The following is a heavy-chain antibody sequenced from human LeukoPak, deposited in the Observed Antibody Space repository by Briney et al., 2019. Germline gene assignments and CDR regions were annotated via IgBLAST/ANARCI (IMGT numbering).Heavy chain of an antibody. J-gene: IGHJ5*02. Sequence: GGSLRLSCAASGFTFSSYGMHWVRQAPGKGLEWVAVIWYDGDNKYYADSVKGRFTISRDNSKNTLYLQMNSLRAEDTAVYYCAKASVAVAENWFDPWGQGTLVTVSS. CDR2: IWYDGDNK. V-gene: IGHV3-33*06. D-gene: IGHD6-19*01. CDR1: GFTFSSYG. CDR3: AKASVAVAENWFDP.